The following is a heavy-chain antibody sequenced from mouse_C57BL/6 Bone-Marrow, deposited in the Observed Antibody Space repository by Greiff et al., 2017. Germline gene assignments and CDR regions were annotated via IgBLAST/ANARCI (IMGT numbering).Heavy chain of an antibody. V-gene: IGHV1-82*01. J-gene: IGHJ3*01. CDR2: IYPGDGDT. CDR3: ALYYYGSSPFAY. CDR1: GYAFSSSW. Sequence: VQLQQSGPELVKPGASVKISCKASGYAFSSSWMNWVKQRPGKGLEWIGRIYPGDGDTNYNGKFKGKATLTADKSSSTAYMQLSSLTSEDSAVYFCALYYYGSSPFAYWGQGTLVTVSA. D-gene: IGHD1-1*01.